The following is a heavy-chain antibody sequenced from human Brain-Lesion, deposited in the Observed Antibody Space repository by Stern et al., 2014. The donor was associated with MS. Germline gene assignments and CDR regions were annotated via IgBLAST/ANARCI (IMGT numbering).Heavy chain of an antibody. CDR1: GYIFTGYY. CDR3: ARDQRGITIFGVVTDYYFLGMDV. J-gene: IGHJ6*02. D-gene: IGHD3-3*01. CDR2: INPNNGGT. Sequence: QMQLVQSGAEVKKPGASVKVSCKTSGYIFTGYYRRWVRQDPGQGREGMEWINPNNGGTNYTQKFQGRVTMSRDTSISTAYVELSSLPSDDTAVYYCARDQRGITIFGVVTDYYFLGMDVWGQGTTVTVSS. V-gene: IGHV1-2*02.